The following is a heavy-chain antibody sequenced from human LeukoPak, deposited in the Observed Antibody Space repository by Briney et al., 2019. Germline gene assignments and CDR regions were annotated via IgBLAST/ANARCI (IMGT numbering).Heavy chain of an antibody. D-gene: IGHD1-1*01. CDR3: AKGKRYPDY. J-gene: IGHJ4*02. V-gene: IGHV3-7*03. CDR1: GFIFSNYG. CDR2: LNLDGSDK. Sequence: GSLRLSCAASGFIFSNYGMNWVRQAPGKGLGWVASLNLDGSDKYYVDSVKGRFTISRDNAKNSLYLQMDSLRVEDTAVYYCAKGKRYPDYWGQGTLVTVSS.